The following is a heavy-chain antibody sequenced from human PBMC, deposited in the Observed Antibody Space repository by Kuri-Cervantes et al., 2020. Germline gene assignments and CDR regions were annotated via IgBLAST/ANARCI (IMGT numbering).Heavy chain of an antibody. CDR3: ARQGGSSSYKTNYRKTYYYYYMDV. D-gene: IGHD6-6*01. J-gene: IGHJ6*03. Sequence: GSLRLSCAASGFTFSDYYMSWIRQPPGKGLEWIGEINHSGSSKYNPSLKSRVTISVDTSKNQFSLKVSSVTAADRAVYYCARQGGSSSYKTNYRKTYYYYYMDVWAKGTTVTVSS. CDR2: INHSGSS. CDR1: GFTFSDYY. V-gene: IGHV4-34*01.